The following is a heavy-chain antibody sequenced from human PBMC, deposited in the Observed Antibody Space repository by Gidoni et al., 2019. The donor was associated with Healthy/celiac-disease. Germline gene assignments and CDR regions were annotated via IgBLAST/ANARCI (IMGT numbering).Heavy chain of an antibody. V-gene: IGHV3-9*01. CDR3: AKSPVDCSGGSCYSIVGANTSTSYFDL. Sequence: EVQLVESGGGLVQPGRSLRLSCAASGFTFDDYAMHWVRQAPGTGLEGVSGISWNSGSIGYADSLKGRFTISRDNAKNSLYLQMNSLRAEDTALYYCAKSPVDCSGGSCYSIVGANTSTSYFDLWGRGTLVTVSS. J-gene: IGHJ2*01. CDR1: GFTFDDYA. CDR2: ISWNSGSI. D-gene: IGHD2-15*01.